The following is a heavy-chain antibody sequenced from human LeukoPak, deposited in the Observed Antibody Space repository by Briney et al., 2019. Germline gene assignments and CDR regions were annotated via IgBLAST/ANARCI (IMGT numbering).Heavy chain of an antibody. D-gene: IGHD3-16*01. V-gene: IGHV3-7*03. J-gene: IGHJ4*02. CDR2: IKQDGSEK. CDR1: GFPFSSYW. CDR3: ARDVGGYFDY. Sequence: GGSLRLSCAASGFPFSSYWMSWVRQAPGKGLEWVANIKQDGSEKYYVDSVKGRFTISRDNAKNSLYLQMNSLRAEDTAVYYCARDVGGYFDYWGQGTLVTVSS.